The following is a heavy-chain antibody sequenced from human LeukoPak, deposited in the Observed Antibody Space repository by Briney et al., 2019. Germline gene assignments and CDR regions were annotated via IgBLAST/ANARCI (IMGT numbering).Heavy chain of an antibody. V-gene: IGHV4-34*01. Sequence: SETLSLTCAVYGGSFSGYYWSWIRQPPGKGLEWIAEINHSGSTNYNPSLKSRVTISVDTSKNQFSLKLSSVTAADTAVYYCARGPVSFYYYYYGMDVWGQGTTVTVSS. CDR2: INHSGST. CDR3: ARGPVSFYYYYYGMDV. J-gene: IGHJ6*02. CDR1: GGSFSGYY. D-gene: IGHD1-14*01.